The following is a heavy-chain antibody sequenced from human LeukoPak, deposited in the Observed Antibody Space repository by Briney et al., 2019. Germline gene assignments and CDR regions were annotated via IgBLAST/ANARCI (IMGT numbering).Heavy chain of an antibody. D-gene: IGHD4-11*01. V-gene: IGHV3-11*01. J-gene: IGHJ4*02. Sequence: SGGSLRLSYAASGITFSNLYMNGIGQAPGKGLELIAYVTTRGVVIYYADSVKGRFTMTRDNANNSLYLQINTLRVEDTAVYYCVAQYLVYDYWGQGSLVTVS. CDR2: VTTRGVVI. CDR1: GITFSNLY. CDR3: VAQYLVYDY.